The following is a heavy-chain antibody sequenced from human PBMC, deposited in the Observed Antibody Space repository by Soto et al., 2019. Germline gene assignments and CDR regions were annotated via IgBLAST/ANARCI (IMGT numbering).Heavy chain of an antibody. D-gene: IGHD4-17*01. CDR2: ISKSGASK. CDR3: VNDSQPGAYGGPTFSLSGLDV. Sequence: PGGSLRLSCAASGFSFSHYAMSWVRHEPRNGREWVSTISKSGASKYYANSVRGRFAVSRDNPGNTLHPQINSLSPADTAPQYCVNDSQPGAYGGPTFSLSGLDVWGQGTTVTVSS. CDR1: GFSFSHYA. J-gene: IGHJ6*02. V-gene: IGHV3-23*01.